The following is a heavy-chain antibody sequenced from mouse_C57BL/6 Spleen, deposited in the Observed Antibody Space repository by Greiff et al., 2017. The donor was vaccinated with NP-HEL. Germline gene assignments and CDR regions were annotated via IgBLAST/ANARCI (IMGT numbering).Heavy chain of an antibody. Sequence: VQLQQPGAELVKPGASVKLSCKASGYTFTSYWMQWVKQRPGQGLEWIGEIDPSDSYTNYNQKVKGKATLTVDTSSSTAYMQLSSLTSEDSAVYYCARGGAVFDYWGQGTTLTVSS. CDR3: ARGGAVFDY. CDR2: IDPSDSYT. J-gene: IGHJ2*01. V-gene: IGHV1-50*01. CDR1: GYTFTSYW.